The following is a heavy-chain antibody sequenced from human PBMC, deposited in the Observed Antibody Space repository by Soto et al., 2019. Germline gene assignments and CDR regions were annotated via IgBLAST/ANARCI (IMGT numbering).Heavy chain of an antibody. CDR1: GYTFTSYG. CDR2: ISAYNGNT. J-gene: IGHJ4*02. V-gene: IGHV1-18*01. CDR3: ARGLPVLLFLDWFFCDF. Sequence: ASVKVSCKASGYTFTSYGISWVRQAPGQGLEWMGWISAYNGNTNYAQKLQGRVTMTTDTSTSTAYMELRSLRSDDTAVYYCARGLPVLLFLDWFFCDFGAQGPLATGSS. D-gene: IGHD3-3*01.